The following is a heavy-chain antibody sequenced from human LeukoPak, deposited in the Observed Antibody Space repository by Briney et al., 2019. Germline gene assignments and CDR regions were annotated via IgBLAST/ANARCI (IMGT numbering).Heavy chain of an antibody. J-gene: IGHJ4*02. V-gene: IGHV3-30-3*01. CDR2: TSYDGSSE. Sequence: GGSLRLSCAASGFTFSSYWMSWVRQAPGKGLEWVAVTSYDGSSEYYTDSVKGRFTVSRDNSRSTLYLQMNSLRVEDTGVYYCARALSQGAGAAVPSAPIDYWGQGTLVTVSS. D-gene: IGHD2-2*01. CDR1: GFTFSSYW. CDR3: ARALSQGAGAAVPSAPIDY.